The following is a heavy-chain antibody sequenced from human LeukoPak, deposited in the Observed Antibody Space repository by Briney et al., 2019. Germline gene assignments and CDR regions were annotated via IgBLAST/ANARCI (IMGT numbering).Heavy chain of an antibody. Sequence: PSETLSLTCAVYGGSFSGYYWSWIRQPPGKGLEWIGEINHSGSTNYNPSLKSRVTISVDTSKNQFSLKLSSVTAADTAVYYCARVRRYCSSTSCKKQLNYYYYYGMDVWGQGTTVTVSS. J-gene: IGHJ6*02. V-gene: IGHV4-34*01. CDR3: ARVRRYCSSTSCKKQLNYYYYYGMDV. D-gene: IGHD2-2*01. CDR1: GGSFSGYY. CDR2: INHSGST.